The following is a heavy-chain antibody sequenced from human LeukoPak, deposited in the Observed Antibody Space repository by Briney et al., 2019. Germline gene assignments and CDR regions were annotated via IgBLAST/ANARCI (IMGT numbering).Heavy chain of an antibody. CDR2: IHTSGSI. CDR1: SGSISSHY. CDR3: ATGLTLGS. V-gene: IGHV4-4*07. D-gene: IGHD3-10*01. Sequence: SETLSLTYTVSSGSISSHYWSWIRQPAGKGLEWIGRIHTSGSINYNPSLKSRVTMSVDTSKNQFSLKLSSVTAADTAVYYCATGLTLGSWGQGTLVTVSS. J-gene: IGHJ5*02.